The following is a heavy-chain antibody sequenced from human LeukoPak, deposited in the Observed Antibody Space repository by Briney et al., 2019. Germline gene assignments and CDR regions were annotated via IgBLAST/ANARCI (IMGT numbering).Heavy chain of an antibody. J-gene: IGHJ4*02. Sequence: GRSLRLSCAASGFTFSSYGMHWVRQAPGKGLKWVAVISYDGSNKYYADSVKGRFTISRDNAKNSLYLQMNSLRAEDTAVYYCARGTMFPYYFDYWGQGTLVTVSS. V-gene: IGHV3-30*03. CDR2: ISYDGSNK. CDR1: GFTFSSYG. D-gene: IGHD3-10*02. CDR3: ARGTMFPYYFDY.